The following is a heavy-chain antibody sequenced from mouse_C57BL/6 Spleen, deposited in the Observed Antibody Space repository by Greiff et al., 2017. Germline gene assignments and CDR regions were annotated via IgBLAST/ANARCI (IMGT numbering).Heavy chain of an antibody. CDR2: IRLKSDNYAT. J-gene: IGHJ2*01. V-gene: IGHV6-3*01. CDR3: TGELGLPDY. Sequence: EVKVVESGGGLVQPGGSMKLSCVASGFTFSNYWMNWVRQSPEKGLEWVAQIRLKSDNYATHYAESVKGRFTISRDDSKSSVYLQMNNLRAEDTGIYYCTGELGLPDYWGQGTTLTVSS. D-gene: IGHD4-1*01. CDR1: GFTFSNYW.